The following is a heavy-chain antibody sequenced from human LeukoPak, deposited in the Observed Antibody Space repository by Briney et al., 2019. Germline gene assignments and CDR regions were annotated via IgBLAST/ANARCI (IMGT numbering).Heavy chain of an antibody. V-gene: IGHV3-13*01. Sequence: GGSLRLSRAAPGFTFQSYDMHWGRQATGKGLEWVSGIRTAGEIHYPGCVKGRFTISIENSKNSLYLQMNSLRAGDTAVYYCARDAYSSTCYPRYFDLWGRGTLVTVSS. D-gene: IGHD6-13*01. CDR1: GFTFQSYD. CDR3: ARDAYSSTCYPRYFDL. J-gene: IGHJ2*01. CDR2: IRTAGEI.